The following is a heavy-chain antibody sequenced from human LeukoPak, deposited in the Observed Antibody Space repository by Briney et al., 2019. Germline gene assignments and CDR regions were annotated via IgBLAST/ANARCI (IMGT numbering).Heavy chain of an antibody. CDR2: INPSGGST. CDR1: GYTFTSYG. Sequence: GASVQVSCKASGYTFTSYGISWVRQAPGQGLEWMGIINPSGGSTSYAQKFQGRVTMTRDTSTSTVYMELSSLRSEDTAVYYCARDFWGYFDYWGQGTLVTVSS. V-gene: IGHV1-46*01. CDR3: ARDFWGYFDY. D-gene: IGHD3-16*01. J-gene: IGHJ4*02.